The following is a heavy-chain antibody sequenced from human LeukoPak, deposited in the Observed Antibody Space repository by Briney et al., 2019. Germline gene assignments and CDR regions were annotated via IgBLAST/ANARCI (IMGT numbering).Heavy chain of an antibody. Sequence: SETLSLTCTVSGGSISSYYWSWIRQPPGKGLEWIGCIYYSGSTNYNPSFKSRVTISVDTSKNQFSLKLSSVTAADTAVYYCARTTEGGYTYNYFYYYYMDVWDKGTTVTISS. J-gene: IGHJ6*03. CDR1: GGSISSYY. V-gene: IGHV4-59*01. CDR2: IYYSGST. D-gene: IGHD5-18*01. CDR3: ARTTEGGYTYNYFYYYYMDV.